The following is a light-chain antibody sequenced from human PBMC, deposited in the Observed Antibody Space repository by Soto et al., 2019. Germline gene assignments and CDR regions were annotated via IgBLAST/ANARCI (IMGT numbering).Light chain of an antibody. J-gene: IGLJ3*02. CDR1: TSNIGTYT. V-gene: IGLV1-44*01. CDR3: ASWGVSMSGLV. CDR2: NTS. Sequence: QAVLTQPPSVSGTPGQRVTISCSGSTSNIGTYTVSWYQHVPGTAPQLLIYNTSWRPSGVPDRFSGSKSGTSVSLAINGLQSEAEGDYYCASWGVSMSGLVFGGGTKLTV.